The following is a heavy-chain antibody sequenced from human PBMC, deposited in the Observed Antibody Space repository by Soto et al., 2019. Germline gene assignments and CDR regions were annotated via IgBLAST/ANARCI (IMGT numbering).Heavy chain of an antibody. Sequence: PGGSLRLSCAASGFTFSSYAMSWVRQAPGKGLEWVSAISGSGGSTYYADSVKGRFTISRDNSKNTLYLQMNSLRAEDTAVYYRAKAPPDDFWSGYFYYYYYRAVWGKGTTVTVSS. D-gene: IGHD3-3*01. CDR1: GFTFSSYA. J-gene: IGHJ6*03. CDR3: AKAPPDDFWSGYFYYYYYRAV. V-gene: IGHV3-23*01. CDR2: ISGSGGST.